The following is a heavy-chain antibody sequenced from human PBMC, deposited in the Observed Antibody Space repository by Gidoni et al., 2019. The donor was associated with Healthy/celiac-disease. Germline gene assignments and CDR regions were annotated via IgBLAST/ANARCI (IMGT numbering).Heavy chain of an antibody. CDR2: IKSKTDGGTT. CDR1: GFTFSTAW. D-gene: IGHD3-22*01. V-gene: IGHV3-15*01. CDR3: TTANPYYYDSSGYYPFDY. Sequence: EVQLVESGGGLVKPGGSLRLSCAASGFTFSTAWMSWVRKAPGKGLEWVGRIKSKTDGGTTDYAAPVKGRFTISRDDSKNTLYLQMNSLKTEDTAVYYCTTANPYYYDSSGYYPFDYWGQGTLVTVSS. J-gene: IGHJ4*02.